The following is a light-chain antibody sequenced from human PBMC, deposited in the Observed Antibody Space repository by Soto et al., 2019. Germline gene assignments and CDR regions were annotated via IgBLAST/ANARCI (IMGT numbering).Light chain of an antibody. CDR2: AAS. J-gene: IGKJ5*01. CDR1: QAINNY. V-gene: IGKV1-27*01. CDR3: QQSYSTPPYT. Sequence: DIQMTQSPSSLSASVGDRVAITCRASQAINNYLAWYQQKPGKFPKLLIYAASTLHPGVPSRFSGSGSGTDFTLTISSLQPEDVAAYYCQQSYSTPPYTFGQGTRLEIK.